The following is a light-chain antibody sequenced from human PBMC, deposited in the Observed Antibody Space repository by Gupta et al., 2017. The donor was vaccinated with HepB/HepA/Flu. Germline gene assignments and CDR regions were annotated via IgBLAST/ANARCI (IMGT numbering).Light chain of an antibody. J-gene: IGLJ3*02. CDR2: END. CDR3: GTWDSSRTSWV. CDR1: SSNMGSNY. Sequence: QSALTQPPSVSAARGQKVTISCPGRSSNMGSNYISWYRQLPGTAPKLLIYENDNRPPGIPDRFSASKSNTSATLGITGLQTGDEGDYYCGTWDSSRTSWVFGGGTKLTVL. V-gene: IGLV1-51*02.